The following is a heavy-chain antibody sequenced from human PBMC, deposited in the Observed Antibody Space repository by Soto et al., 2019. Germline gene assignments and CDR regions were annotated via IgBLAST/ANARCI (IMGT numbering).Heavy chain of an antibody. J-gene: IGHJ2*01. CDR3: ARDALPDYYDSSGYYGSWYFDL. Sequence: EVQLVESGGGLVQPGGSLRLSCAASGFTFSSYWMHWVRQAPGKGLVWVSRINSDGSSTSYADSVKGRFTISRDNAKNTLYLQMHSLRAEDTAVYYCARDALPDYYDSSGYYGSWYFDLWGRGTLVTVSS. CDR2: INSDGSST. CDR1: GFTFSSYW. V-gene: IGHV3-74*01. D-gene: IGHD3-22*01.